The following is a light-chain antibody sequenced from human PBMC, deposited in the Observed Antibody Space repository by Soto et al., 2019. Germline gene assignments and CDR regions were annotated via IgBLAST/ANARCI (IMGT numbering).Light chain of an antibody. CDR1: SSDVGGYNY. CDR3: SSYTSSSTYV. J-gene: IGLJ1*01. Sequence: QPASVSGSPGQSITISCTGTSSDVGGYNYVSWYQQHPGKAPKLMIYEVSNRPSGVSNRFSGSKSGNTASLTISGLQAEDEADYYCSSYTSSSTYVFGTGTKVTVL. V-gene: IGLV2-14*01. CDR2: EVS.